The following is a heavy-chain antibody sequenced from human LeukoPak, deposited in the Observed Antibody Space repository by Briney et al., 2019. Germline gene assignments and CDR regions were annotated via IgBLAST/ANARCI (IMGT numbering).Heavy chain of an antibody. CDR1: GYIFTSYW. CDR3: ASFHISGKSYNGLHY. Sequence: GASLQISCKGSGYIFTSYWIGWVRQLPGKGLEWMGIIYPGDSDTRYSPSFQGQVTISADKSINTVYLHWISLKASDTAMYYCASFHISGKSYNGLHYWGQGTLVTVSS. D-gene: IGHD3-10*01. CDR2: IYPGDSDT. J-gene: IGHJ4*02. V-gene: IGHV5-51*01.